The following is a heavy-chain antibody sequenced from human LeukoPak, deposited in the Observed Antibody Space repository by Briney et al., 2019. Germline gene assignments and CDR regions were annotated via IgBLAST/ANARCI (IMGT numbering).Heavy chain of an antibody. CDR3: AKDPVGPWKYSGSYY. CDR1: GFILSNYN. V-gene: IGHV3-23*01. CDR2: ISGSGGST. J-gene: IGHJ4*02. D-gene: IGHD1-26*01. Sequence: GGSLRLSCAASGFILSNYNMNWVRRAPGKGLEWVSSISGSGGSTYYADSVKGRFTISRDNSKNTLYLQMNSLRAEDTAVYYCAKDPVGPWKYSGSYYWGQGTLVTVSS.